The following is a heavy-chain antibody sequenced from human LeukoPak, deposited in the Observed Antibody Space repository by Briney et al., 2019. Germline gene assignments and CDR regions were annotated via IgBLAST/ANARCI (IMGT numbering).Heavy chain of an antibody. CDR2: IIPIFGTA. D-gene: IGHD3-3*01. Sequence: SVKVSCKASGGTFSSYAISWVRQAPGQGLEWMGGIIPIFGTANYAQKFQGRVTITADESTSTAYMELSSLRSEDTAVYYCARVVRGDLWSGYYNDAFDIWGQGTMVTVSS. CDR3: ARVVRGDLWSGYYNDAFDI. V-gene: IGHV1-69*13. CDR1: GGTFSSYA. J-gene: IGHJ3*02.